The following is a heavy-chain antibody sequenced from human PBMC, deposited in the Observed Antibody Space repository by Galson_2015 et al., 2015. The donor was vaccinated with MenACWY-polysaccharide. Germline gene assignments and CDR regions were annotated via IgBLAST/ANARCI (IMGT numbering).Heavy chain of an antibody. CDR1: GFSFSAYG. CDR3: AKEGPRSSWTMGLDY. CDR2: IGSGGGL. D-gene: IGHD6-13*01. J-gene: IGHJ4*02. Sequence: SLRLSCAASGFSFSAYGMSWVRQAPGRGLEWVSGIGSGGGLYYADSVKGRFTVSRDNSKNTLYLQMNNLRAEDTAVYYCAKEGPRSSWTMGLDYWGQGTLVTVSS. V-gene: IGHV3-23*01.